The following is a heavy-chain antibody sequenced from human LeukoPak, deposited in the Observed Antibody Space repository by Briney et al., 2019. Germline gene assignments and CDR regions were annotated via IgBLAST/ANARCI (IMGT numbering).Heavy chain of an antibody. CDR2: INPTGTGT. Sequence: ASVKVSCKASGYTFTSYYMHWVRQAPGQGLEWIGLINPTGTGTLYAQEFQGRVTMTRDMSTSTDYMELSGLRSEDTAVYYCARDNSVGNNAWWFDPWGQGTLVTVSS. J-gene: IGHJ5*02. D-gene: IGHD1-26*01. CDR3: ARDNSVGNNAWWFDP. CDR1: GYTFTSYY. V-gene: IGHV1-46*01.